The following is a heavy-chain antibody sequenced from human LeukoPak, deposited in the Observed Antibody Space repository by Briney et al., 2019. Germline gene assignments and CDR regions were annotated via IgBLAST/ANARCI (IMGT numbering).Heavy chain of an antibody. CDR2: IRSGSNTI. Sequence: HPGGSLRLSCAASGFTFSSYSMNWVRQARGKGLEWVSYIRSGSNTIYYVDSVKGRFTIYRDNAKNSLYLQMNSVTAEDTAVYYCARAQSYSSSWYGGSDYWGQGTLVTVSS. CDR3: ARAQSYSSSWYGGSDY. D-gene: IGHD6-13*01. J-gene: IGHJ4*02. V-gene: IGHV3-48*01. CDR1: GFTFSSYS.